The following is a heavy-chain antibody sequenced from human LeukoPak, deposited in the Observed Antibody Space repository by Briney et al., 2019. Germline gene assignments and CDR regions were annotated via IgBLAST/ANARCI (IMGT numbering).Heavy chain of an antibody. CDR3: ARDSRRGYSYGYDY. J-gene: IGHJ4*02. V-gene: IGHV1-18*01. CDR1: GYTFSSYG. CDR2: INTYNVNT. D-gene: IGHD5-18*01. Sequence: ASVKVSCKASGYTFSSYGGSWVRQAPGQGLEWMGWINTYNVNTYYAQKFQGRVTLTTDASTSTAYMELRSLRSDDPAVYYCARDSRRGYSYGYDYWGQGTLVTVS.